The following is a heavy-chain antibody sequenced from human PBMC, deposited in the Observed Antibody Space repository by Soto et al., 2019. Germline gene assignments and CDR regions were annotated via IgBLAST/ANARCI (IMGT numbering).Heavy chain of an antibody. Sequence: GGSLRLSCAASGFTFSSYAMSWVRQAPGKGLEWVSAISGRGGSTYYADSVKGRFTISRDNSKNTLYLQMNSLRAEDTAVYYCAKDRTFGELLPNWFDSWGQGTLVTVSS. CDR2: ISGRGGST. J-gene: IGHJ5*01. CDR1: GFTFSSYA. V-gene: IGHV3-23*01. D-gene: IGHD3-10*01. CDR3: AKDRTFGELLPNWFDS.